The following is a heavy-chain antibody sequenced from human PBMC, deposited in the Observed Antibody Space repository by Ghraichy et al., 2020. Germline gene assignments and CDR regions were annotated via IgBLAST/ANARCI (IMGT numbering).Heavy chain of an antibody. D-gene: IGHD2-2*01. CDR3: ARHIVVVPAAYVPRWAFDY. V-gene: IGHV1-69*13. CDR2: IIPIFGTA. Sequence: SVKVACKASGGTFSSYAISWVRQAPGQGLEWMGGIIPIFGTANYAQKFQGRVTITADESTSTAYMELSSLRSEDTAVYYCARHIVVVPAAYVPRWAFDYWGQGTLVTVSS. J-gene: IGHJ4*02. CDR1: GGTFSSYA.